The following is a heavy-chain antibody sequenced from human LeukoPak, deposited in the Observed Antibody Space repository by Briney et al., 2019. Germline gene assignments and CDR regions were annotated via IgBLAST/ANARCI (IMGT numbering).Heavy chain of an antibody. D-gene: IGHD2-2*02. V-gene: IGHV3-30*09. CDR3: ARANTPFADY. CDR1: GFTFSSYD. J-gene: IGHJ4*02. Sequence: GPLRLSCAASGFTFSSYDMHWVRQAPGKGLEWVAVISYDGSNKYYADSVKGRFAISRDNSKNTVYLQMNSLRVEDTAVYYCARANTPFADYWGQGTLVTVSS. CDR2: ISYDGSNK.